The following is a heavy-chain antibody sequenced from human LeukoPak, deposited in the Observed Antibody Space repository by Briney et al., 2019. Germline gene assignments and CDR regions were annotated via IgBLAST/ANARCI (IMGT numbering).Heavy chain of an antibody. CDR1: GGSISSSSYY. V-gene: IGHV4-39*01. J-gene: IGHJ6*02. CDR3: ARRGYDFWSGYSYYYYGMDV. CDR2: IYYSGST. Sequence: SETLSLTCTVSGGSISSSSYYWGWIRQPPGKGLEWIGSIYYSGSTYYNPSLKSRVTISVDTSKNQFSLKLSSVTAADTAVYYCARRGYDFWSGYSYYYYGMDVLGQGTTVTVSS. D-gene: IGHD3-3*01.